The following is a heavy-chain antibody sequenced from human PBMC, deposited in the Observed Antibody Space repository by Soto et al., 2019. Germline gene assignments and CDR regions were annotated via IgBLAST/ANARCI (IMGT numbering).Heavy chain of an antibody. CDR1: GFTFNRYR. V-gene: IGHV3-7*03. CDR3: STLSWDSSGWY. CDR2: INQNGSEQ. Sequence: GGSLRLSFAASGFTFNRYRMSWVRQAPGRGLECVADINQNGSEQRYVDSVKGRFTISRDNAENSLYLQMNSLRAEDTAVYFCSTLSWDSSGWYWGQGTPVTVSS. D-gene: IGHD6-19*01. J-gene: IGHJ4*02.